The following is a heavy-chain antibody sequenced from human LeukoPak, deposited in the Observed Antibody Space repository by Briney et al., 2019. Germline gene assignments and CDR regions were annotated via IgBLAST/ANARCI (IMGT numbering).Heavy chain of an antibody. CDR3: AKDIGVGATTSADY. CDR2: ISGSGGST. Sequence: GGSLRLSCAASGFTFSSYGMSWVRQAPGKGLEWVSAISGSGGSTYYADSVKGRFTISRDNSKNTLYLQMNSLRAEDTAVYYCAKDIGVGATTSADYWGQGTLVTVSS. D-gene: IGHD1-26*01. V-gene: IGHV3-23*01. CDR1: GFTFSSYG. J-gene: IGHJ4*02.